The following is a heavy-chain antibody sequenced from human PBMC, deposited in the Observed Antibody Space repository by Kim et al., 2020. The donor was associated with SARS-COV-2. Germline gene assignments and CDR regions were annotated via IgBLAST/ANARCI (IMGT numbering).Heavy chain of an antibody. D-gene: IGHD3-22*01. CDR3: AKDTNYDSSGYYDY. V-gene: IGHV3-9*01. Sequence: GGSLRLSCAASGFTFGDYAMHWVRQAPGKGLEWVSGISWNSGSIGYADSVKGRFTISRDNAKNSLYLQMNSLRAEDTALYYCAKDTNYDSSGYYDYWGQGTLVTVSS. CDR2: ISWNSGSI. J-gene: IGHJ4*02. CDR1: GFTFGDYA.